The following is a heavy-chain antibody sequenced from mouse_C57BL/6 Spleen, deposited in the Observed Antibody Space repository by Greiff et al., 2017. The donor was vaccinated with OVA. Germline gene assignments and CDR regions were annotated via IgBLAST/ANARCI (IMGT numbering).Heavy chain of an antibody. CDR1: GFTFSDYG. CDR3: AGGVVTTSFDY. D-gene: IGHD2-2*01. J-gene: IGHJ2*01. CDR2: ISSGSSTI. Sequence: EVKLVESGGGLVKPGGSLKLSCAASGFTFSDYGMHWVRQAPEKGLEWVAYISSGSSTIYYADTVKGRFTISRDNAKNTLFLQMTSLRSEDTAMYYCAGGVVTTSFDYWGQGTTLTVSS. V-gene: IGHV5-17*01.